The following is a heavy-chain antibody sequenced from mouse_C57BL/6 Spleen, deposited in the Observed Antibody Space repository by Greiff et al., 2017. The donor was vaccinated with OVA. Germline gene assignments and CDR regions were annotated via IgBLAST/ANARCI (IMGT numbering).Heavy chain of an antibody. CDR2: ISSGGSYT. V-gene: IGHV5-6*01. Sequence: EVKVVESGGDLVKPGGSLKLSCAASGFTFSSYGMSWVRQTPDKRLEWVATISSGGSYTYYPDSVKGRFTISRDNAKNTLYLQMSSLKSEDTAMYYCARQGGGNYYFDYWGQGTTLTVSS. CDR1: GFTFSSYG. D-gene: IGHD2-1*01. CDR3: ARQGGGNYYFDY. J-gene: IGHJ2*01.